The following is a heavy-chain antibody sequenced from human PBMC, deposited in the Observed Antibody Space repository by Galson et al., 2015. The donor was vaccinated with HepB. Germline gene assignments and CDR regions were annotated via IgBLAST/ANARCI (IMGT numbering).Heavy chain of an antibody. Sequence: SVKVSCKASGHTFTTYDINWVRQATGQGPEWMGWMNPNSGDTGYAQKFQGRVTMTRDTSISTAYMELNNLRSDDTAVYYCARGGDYSNYVSDYWGQGTLVTVSS. V-gene: IGHV1-8*01. CDR2: MNPNSGDT. J-gene: IGHJ4*02. CDR3: ARGGDYSNYVSDY. CDR1: GHTFTTYD. D-gene: IGHD4-11*01.